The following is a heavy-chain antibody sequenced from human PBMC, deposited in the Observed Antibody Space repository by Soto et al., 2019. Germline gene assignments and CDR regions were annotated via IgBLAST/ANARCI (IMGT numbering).Heavy chain of an antibody. CDR2: ISTAGNT. Sequence: EVQLVESGGDLVQPGGSLRLSCAASGFTFSNYDMHWVRQATGKGLEWVSTISTAGNTYSPGSVKGRFTISRENAKNSLYLQMNCLRVDDTAVYYCARGRDSGLYYFDYWGRGTLVTVSS. V-gene: IGHV3-13*01. J-gene: IGHJ4*02. CDR1: GFTFSNYD. D-gene: IGHD2-21*01. CDR3: ARGRDSGLYYFDY.